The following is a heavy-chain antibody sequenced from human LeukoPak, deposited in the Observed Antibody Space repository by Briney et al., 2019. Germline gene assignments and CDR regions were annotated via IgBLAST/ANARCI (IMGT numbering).Heavy chain of an antibody. D-gene: IGHD5-12*01. CDR3: ARDPATPHDY. Sequence: PGGSLRLSCAASGFTFSDYYMSWFRLAPGKGLERISYISSSGRTTHYVASVKGRLTISRDNPKNSLYLQMNSLRAEDTAVYYCARDPATPHDYWGQGTLVTVSS. J-gene: IGHJ4*02. CDR1: GFTFSDYY. CDR2: ISSSGRTT. V-gene: IGHV3-11*04.